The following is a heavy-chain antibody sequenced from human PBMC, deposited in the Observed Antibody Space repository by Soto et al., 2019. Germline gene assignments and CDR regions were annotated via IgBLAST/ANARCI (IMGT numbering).Heavy chain of an antibody. CDR3: ATAEVDY. V-gene: IGHV3-74*01. CDR2: MNSDGSTT. Sequence: LRLSCAASGFTFGNYWMHWVRQAPGKGLEWVSRMNSDGSTTNYADSVKGRFTVSRDNARNTLHLQMNSLRAEDTAVYYCATAEVDYWGPGTLVTVSS. J-gene: IGHJ4*02. CDR1: GFTFGNYW.